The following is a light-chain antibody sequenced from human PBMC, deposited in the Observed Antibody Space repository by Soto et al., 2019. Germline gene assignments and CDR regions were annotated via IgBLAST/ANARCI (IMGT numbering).Light chain of an antibody. Sequence: DIQMTQSPSSLSASVGDRVTITCRASQGIRNGLGWYQQKPGKAPKRLIYASSTLQSGVPSRFSGSGSGTEFTLTISSLQPEDFATYYCLHHNTYPPVWTFGQGTKVDI. J-gene: IGKJ1*01. CDR2: ASS. CDR1: QGIRNG. V-gene: IGKV1-17*01. CDR3: LHHNTYPPVWT.